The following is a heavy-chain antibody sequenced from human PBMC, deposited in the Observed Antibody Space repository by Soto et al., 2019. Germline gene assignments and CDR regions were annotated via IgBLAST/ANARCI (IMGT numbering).Heavy chain of an antibody. V-gene: IGHV1-69*12. CDR1: GGTFSSYA. Sequence: QVQLVQSGAEVKKPGSSVKVSCKASGGTFSSYAISWVRQAPGQGLEWMGGIIPIFGTANYAQKFQGRVTITADESTSTAYMELSSLRSDDTAVYYCARDRFGYSSGWYYFDYWGQGTLVTVSS. J-gene: IGHJ4*02. CDR3: ARDRFGYSSGWYYFDY. CDR2: IIPIFGTA. D-gene: IGHD6-19*01.